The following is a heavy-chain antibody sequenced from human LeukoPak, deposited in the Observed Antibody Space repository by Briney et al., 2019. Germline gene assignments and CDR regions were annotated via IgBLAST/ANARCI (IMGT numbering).Heavy chain of an antibody. CDR2: IYTSGST. CDR1: GGSISSGSYY. V-gene: IGHV4-61*02. D-gene: IGHD3-3*01. J-gene: IGHJ4*02. Sequence: SETLSLTCTVSGGSISSGSYYWRWIRQPAGTGLEWIGRIYTSGSTNYNPSLKSRVIISADTSKVQFSLTLSSVTAADTAVYYCARGLASGYPPVPFDSWGQGTLVTVSS. CDR3: ARGLASGYPPVPFDS.